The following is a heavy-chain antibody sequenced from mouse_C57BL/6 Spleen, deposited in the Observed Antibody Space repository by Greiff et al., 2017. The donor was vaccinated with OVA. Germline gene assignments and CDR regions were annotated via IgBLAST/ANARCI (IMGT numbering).Heavy chain of an antibody. Sequence: QVQLQQSGAELVRPGSSVKLSCKASGYTFTSYWMDWVKQRPGQGLEWIGNIYPSDSETHYNQKFKDKATLTVDKSSSTAYMQLSSLTSEDSAVYYCAREGQLRLPWFAYWGQGTLVTVSA. J-gene: IGHJ3*01. V-gene: IGHV1-61*01. CDR3: AREGQLRLPWFAY. CDR1: GYTFTSYW. CDR2: IYPSDSET. D-gene: IGHD3-2*02.